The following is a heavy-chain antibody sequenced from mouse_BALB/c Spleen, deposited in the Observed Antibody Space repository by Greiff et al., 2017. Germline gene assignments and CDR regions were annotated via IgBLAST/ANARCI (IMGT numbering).Heavy chain of an antibody. CDR2: ISNGGGST. CDR1: GFTFSSYT. J-gene: IGHJ4*01. D-gene: IGHD1-1*01. V-gene: IGHV5-12-2*01. CDR3: ARLPYYGSSYYAMDY. Sequence: EVMLVESGGGLVQPGGSLKLSCAASGFTFSSYTMSWVRQTPEKRLEWVAYISNGGGSTYYPDTVKGRFTISRDNAKNTLYLQMSSLKSEDTAMYYCARLPYYGSSYYAMDYWGQGTSVTVSS.